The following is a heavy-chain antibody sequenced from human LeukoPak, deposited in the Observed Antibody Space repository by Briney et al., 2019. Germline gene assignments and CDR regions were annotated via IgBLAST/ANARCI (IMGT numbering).Heavy chain of an antibody. J-gene: IGHJ4*02. CDR1: GYSITSGYY. D-gene: IGHD6-19*01. CDR2: SFHSGNN. V-gene: IGHV4-38-2*02. Sequence: SETLSLTCTVSGYSITSGYYWAWIRQSPGKGLEWIGSSFHSGNNFYNPSLRSRVTISLGTSRNQFSLKLNSVTAADTAVYYCARRGYASGWHAYDSWGQGVLVAVSS. CDR3: ARRGYASGWHAYDS.